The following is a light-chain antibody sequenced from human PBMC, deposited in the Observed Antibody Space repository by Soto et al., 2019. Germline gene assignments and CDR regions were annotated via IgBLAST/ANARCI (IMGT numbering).Light chain of an antibody. J-gene: IGLJ1*01. CDR2: ANN. Sequence: QSVLTQPASASGTPGQRVTISCSGSSSNIGSNTVNSWQQLPGTAPILLIHANNRRPSGVPDRFAGSKSSTSAPPAISWLQYEEADYSCAAWADSLNRYVFGTGTKVTV. CDR1: SSNIGSNT. CDR3: AAWADSLNRYV. V-gene: IGLV1-44*01.